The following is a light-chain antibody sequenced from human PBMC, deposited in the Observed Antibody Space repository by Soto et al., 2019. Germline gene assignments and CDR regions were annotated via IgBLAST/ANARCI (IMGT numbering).Light chain of an antibody. CDR1: QSVSSSY. V-gene: IGKV3-15*01. CDR3: QQYSKWPLT. CDR2: AAS. Sequence: EIVMTQSPATLSVSPGERATLSCSTSQSVSSSYLAWYQQKPGQAPRLLIYAASTRATGIPARFSGSGSGTEFTLIIGSLQSEDFAVYYCQQYSKWPLTFGGGTKVDIK. J-gene: IGKJ4*01.